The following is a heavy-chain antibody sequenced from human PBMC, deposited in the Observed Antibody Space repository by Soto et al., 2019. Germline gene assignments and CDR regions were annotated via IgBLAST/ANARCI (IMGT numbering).Heavy chain of an antibody. J-gene: IGHJ6*02. D-gene: IGHD1-7*01. CDR3: ARENYVDDYYYYGMDV. Sequence: GGSLRLSCAASGFTVSSNYMSWVRQAPGKGLEWVSVIYSGGSTYYADSVKGRFTISRDNSKNTLYLQMNSLRAEDTAVYYCARENYVDDYYYYGMDVWGQGXTVTVYS. CDR1: GFTVSSNY. V-gene: IGHV3-53*01. CDR2: IYSGGST.